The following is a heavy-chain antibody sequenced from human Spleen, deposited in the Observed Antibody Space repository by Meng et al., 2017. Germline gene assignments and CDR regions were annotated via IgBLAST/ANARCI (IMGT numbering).Heavy chain of an antibody. J-gene: IGHJ4*02. V-gene: IGHV3-21*01. CDR3: ARDGIAAAGNLYYFDY. D-gene: IGHD6-13*01. CDR2: ISSSSSYI. CDR1: GFSFSTYS. Sequence: SCAASGFSFSTYSINWVRQAPGKGLEWVSFISSSSSYIYSADSVKGRFTISRDNAKNSLFLQMNSLRAEDTAVYYCARDGIAAAGNLYYFDYWGQGTLVTVSS.